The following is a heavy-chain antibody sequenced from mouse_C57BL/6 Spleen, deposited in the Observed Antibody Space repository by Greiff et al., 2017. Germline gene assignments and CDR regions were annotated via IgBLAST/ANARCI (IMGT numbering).Heavy chain of an antibody. J-gene: IGHJ4*01. CDR1: GFSFNTYA. CDR2: IRSKSNDYAT. V-gene: IGHV10-1*01. CDR3: VGEGITTVVAENDYAMDY. D-gene: IGHD1-1*01. Sequence: EVKLVESGGGLVQPKGSLKLSCAASGFSFNTYAMNWVRQAPGKGLEWVARIRSKSNDYATYYADSVKDRFTISRDDSESMLYLQMNNVKTEDTAMYYCVGEGITTVVAENDYAMDYWGQGTSVTVSS.